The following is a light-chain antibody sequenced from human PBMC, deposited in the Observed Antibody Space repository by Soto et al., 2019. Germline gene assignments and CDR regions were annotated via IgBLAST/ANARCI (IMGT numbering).Light chain of an antibody. V-gene: IGLV2-14*03. J-gene: IGLJ1*01. CDR1: SSDVGGYNY. Sequence: QSALTQPASVSGSPGQSITISCTGTSSDVGGYNYVSWYQQHPGKAPKLMIYDVSNRPSGVSNRFSGSKSGKTASLTISVLQAEDEADYYCSSYTSSVSYVFGSGTKLTVL. CDR2: DVS. CDR3: SSYTSSVSYV.